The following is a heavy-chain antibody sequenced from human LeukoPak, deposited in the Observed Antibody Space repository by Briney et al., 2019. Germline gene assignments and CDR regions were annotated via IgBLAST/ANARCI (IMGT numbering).Heavy chain of an antibody. V-gene: IGHV4-4*07. J-gene: IGHJ4*02. CDR3: VISPNRYYFDY. Sequence: SETLSLTCAVSGDSINSHYWNWIRQPAGKGLEWIGHIYTSGSTYYNPSPKSRVTMSVDTSKNQFSLKLSSVTAADTAVYYCVISPNRYYFDYWGQGTLVTVSS. CDR2: IYTSGST. D-gene: IGHD1-14*01. CDR1: GDSINSHY.